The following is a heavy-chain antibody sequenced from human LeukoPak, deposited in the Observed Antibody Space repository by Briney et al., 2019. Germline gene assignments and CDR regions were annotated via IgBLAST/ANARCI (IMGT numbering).Heavy chain of an antibody. V-gene: IGHV3-64D*09. CDR3: VKITSVTGGDC. Sequence: QAGGSLRLSCSASGLTFSAYAMYWVRQAPGKGLEYVSGISSNGGSSFYADSVKGRFTISRDNSKNTLYLQMSSLRAEDTAVYYCVKITSVTGGDCWGQGTRLTVSS. J-gene: IGHJ4*02. CDR2: ISSNGGSS. D-gene: IGHD1-1*01. CDR1: GLTFSAYA.